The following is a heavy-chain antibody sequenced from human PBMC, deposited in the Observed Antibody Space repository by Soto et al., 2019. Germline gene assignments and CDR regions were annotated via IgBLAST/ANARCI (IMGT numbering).Heavy chain of an antibody. CDR2: ISAYNGHT. J-gene: IGHJ5*02. CDR3: ARTAIFGVVMDQKWFDP. CDR1: GYTFTSYG. Sequence: GASVKVSCKASGYTFTSYGISWVRQAPGPGLEWMGWISAYNGHTNYAQKLQGRVTMTTDTSTSTAYMELRSLRSDDTAVYYCARTAIFGVVMDQKWFDPWGQGTLVTVSS. V-gene: IGHV1-18*01. D-gene: IGHD3-3*01.